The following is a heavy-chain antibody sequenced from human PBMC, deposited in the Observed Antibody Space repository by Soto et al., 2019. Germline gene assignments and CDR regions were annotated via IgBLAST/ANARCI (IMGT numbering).Heavy chain of an antibody. CDR2: IYNSGTT. V-gene: IGHV4-31*03. CDR3: ARDPAP. CDR1: GGSITRGGYY. J-gene: IGHJ5*02. Sequence: QVQLQESGPGLVKPSETLSLTCTVSGGSITRGGYYLSWIRQHPGKGLEWIGYIYNSGTTYYNPSLKRRVTISVDTSKNQFSLKLTSVTAADTAVYYCARDPAPWGQGTLVTVSS.